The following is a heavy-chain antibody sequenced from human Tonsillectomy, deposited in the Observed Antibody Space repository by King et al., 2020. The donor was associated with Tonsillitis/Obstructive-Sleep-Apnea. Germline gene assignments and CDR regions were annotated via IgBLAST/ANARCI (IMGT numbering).Heavy chain of an antibody. D-gene: IGHD2-21*01. V-gene: IGHV3-15*07. CDR1: GFTFSNAW. CDR2: IKSKTDGGTT. CDR3: TAAPHIVVVHANLRYYGMDV. J-gene: IGHJ6*02. Sequence: VQLVESGGGLVKPGGSIRLSCAVSGFTFSNAWMNWVRQAPGKGLEWVGRIKSKTDGGTTDYAAPVKGRFTISRDDSNNTVFVQMNSLKTEDTDVYDCTAAPHIVVVHANLRYYGMDVWGQGTTVTVSS.